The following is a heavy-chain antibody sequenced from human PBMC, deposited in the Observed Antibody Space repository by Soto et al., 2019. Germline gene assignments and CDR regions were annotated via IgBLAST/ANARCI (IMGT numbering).Heavy chain of an antibody. J-gene: IGHJ3*02. CDR2: TYYRSKWYN. CDR1: GDSVSSNSAA. Sequence: SQTLSLTCAISGDSVSSNSAAWNWIRQSPSRGLEWLGRTYYRSKWYNDDAVSVKSRITINPDTSKNQFSLQLNSVPPEDTAVYYCARDYYDSSGYYYGSAFDIWGQGTMVTVSS. V-gene: IGHV6-1*01. D-gene: IGHD3-22*01. CDR3: ARDYYDSSGYYYGSAFDI.